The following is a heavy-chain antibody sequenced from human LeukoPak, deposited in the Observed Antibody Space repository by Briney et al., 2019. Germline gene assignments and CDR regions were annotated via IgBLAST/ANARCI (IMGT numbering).Heavy chain of an antibody. CDR1: GFTFSGYP. Sequence: GGSLRLSCAASGFTFSGYPIHWVRQAPGKGLEWVAVISYDGSNKYYADSVKGRFTISRDNSKNTLYLQMNSLRAEDTAVYYCAKGIGELFLFRGQGTLVTVSS. CDR2: ISYDGSNK. CDR3: AKGIGELFLF. V-gene: IGHV3-30-3*02. J-gene: IGHJ4*02. D-gene: IGHD3-16*01.